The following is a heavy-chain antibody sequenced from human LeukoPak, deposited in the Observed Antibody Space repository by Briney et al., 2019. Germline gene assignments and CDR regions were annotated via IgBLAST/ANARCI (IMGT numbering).Heavy chain of an antibody. Sequence: GGSLRLSCAASGFTFSSYWMHWVRQAPGKGLVWVSRINSDGSSTSYADSVKGRFTISRDNAKDTLYLKMNSLRAEDTAVYYCARRESSIAHFDYWGQGTLVTVSS. CDR1: GFTFSSYW. CDR2: INSDGSST. CDR3: ARRESSIAHFDY. J-gene: IGHJ4*02. D-gene: IGHD6-6*01. V-gene: IGHV3-74*01.